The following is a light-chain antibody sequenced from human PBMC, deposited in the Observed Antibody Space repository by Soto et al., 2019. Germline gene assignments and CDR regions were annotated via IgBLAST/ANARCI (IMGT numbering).Light chain of an antibody. V-gene: IGKV1-39*01. Sequence: DIQMTQSPSSLSASVGDRVTITCRASQSISNHLNWYQQKPGKAPNLLIYAASSLQSGVPSRFSGSGSGTDFTLTISSLQPEDFATYYCQQRYSTPFTFGPGTKVDIK. CDR2: AAS. CDR1: QSISNH. J-gene: IGKJ3*01. CDR3: QQRYSTPFT.